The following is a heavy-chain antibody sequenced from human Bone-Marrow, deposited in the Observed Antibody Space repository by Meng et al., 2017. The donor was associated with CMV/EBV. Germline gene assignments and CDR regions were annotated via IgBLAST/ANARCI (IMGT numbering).Heavy chain of an antibody. D-gene: IGHD3-22*01. CDR3: ARGYYYDSSGYLVHTSSFDY. CDR1: GFTFSSYA. J-gene: IGHJ4*02. Sequence: GESLKISCAASGFTFSSYAMSWVRQAPGKGLEWVSYISSSSSTIYYADSVKGRFTISRDNAKNSLYLQMNSLRAEDTAVYYCARGYYYDSSGYLVHTSSFDYWGQGTLVTVSS. V-gene: IGHV3-48*04. CDR2: ISSSSSTI.